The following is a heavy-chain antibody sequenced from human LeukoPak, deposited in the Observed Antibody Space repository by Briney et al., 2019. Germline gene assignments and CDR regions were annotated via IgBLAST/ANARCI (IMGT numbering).Heavy chain of an antibody. CDR1: GGSISSYY. Sequence: SETLSLTCTVSGGSISSYYWSWIRQPPGKGLEWIGYIYHSGSTNYNPSLKSRVTISVDTSKNQFSLKLSSVTAADTAVYYCAREPIAVAGLGYYYYYMDVWGKGTTVTISS. J-gene: IGHJ6*03. D-gene: IGHD6-19*01. CDR2: IYHSGST. V-gene: IGHV4-59*12. CDR3: AREPIAVAGLGYYYYYMDV.